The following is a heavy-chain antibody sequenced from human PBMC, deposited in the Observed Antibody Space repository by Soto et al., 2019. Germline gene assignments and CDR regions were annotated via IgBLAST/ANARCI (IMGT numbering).Heavy chain of an antibody. Sequence: QVQLQESGPGLVKPSQTLSLTCTVSGGSISSGGYYWSWIRQHPGKGLEWIGYIYYSGSTYYNPSLTSRVTLSVDTSRNQFSLRLSSVTAADTAVYYCARDKSRNWNEGNWFDPWGQGTLVTVSS. CDR3: ARDKSRNWNEGNWFDP. CDR2: IYYSGST. CDR1: GGSISSGGYY. D-gene: IGHD1-1*01. J-gene: IGHJ5*02. V-gene: IGHV4-31*03.